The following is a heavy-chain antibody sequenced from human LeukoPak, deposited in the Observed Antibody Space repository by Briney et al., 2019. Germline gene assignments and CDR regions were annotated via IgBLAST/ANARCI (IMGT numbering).Heavy chain of an antibody. Sequence: GRSLRLSCAASGFTFGSFAMHWVCQAPGKGLEWVAVIPYDESNTNYADSVKGRFTISRDNSRNTLYLQMNSLRAEDTAVYYCARDPDSIGYYVFDYWGQGTLVTVSS. V-gene: IGHV3-30*04. CDR1: GFTFGSFA. CDR3: ARDPDSIGYYVFDY. J-gene: IGHJ4*02. D-gene: IGHD3-22*01. CDR2: IPYDESNT.